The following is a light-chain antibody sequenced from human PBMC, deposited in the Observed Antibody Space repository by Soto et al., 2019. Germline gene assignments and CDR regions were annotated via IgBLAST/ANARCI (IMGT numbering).Light chain of an antibody. CDR3: QQYGSLSWT. CDR1: QSVGSNY. J-gene: IGKJ1*01. Sequence: EIVLTQSPGTLSLSPGERATLSCRASQSVGSNYLAWYQQKPGQAPRILIFGASGRATGIPGSFSGSGSGTDFTLSISRLELEYFAVYYCQQYGSLSWTFGRGTKVEIK. V-gene: IGKV3-20*01. CDR2: GAS.